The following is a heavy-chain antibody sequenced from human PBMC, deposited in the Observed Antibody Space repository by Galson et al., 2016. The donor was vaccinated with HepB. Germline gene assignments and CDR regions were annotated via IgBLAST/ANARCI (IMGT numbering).Heavy chain of an antibody. V-gene: IGHV3-15*07. Sequence: SLRLSCAASGINFNVAWMNWVRQVPGKGLEWVGRIRRQRDGGTSDYAAPVKGRIVISRDDSQNMLFLQMNSLKTEDTAVYYCVTGGGNYGFDYWGQGTLATVSS. J-gene: IGHJ4*02. CDR2: IRRQRDGGTS. CDR1: GINFNVAW. CDR3: VTGGGNYGFDY. D-gene: IGHD1-26*01.